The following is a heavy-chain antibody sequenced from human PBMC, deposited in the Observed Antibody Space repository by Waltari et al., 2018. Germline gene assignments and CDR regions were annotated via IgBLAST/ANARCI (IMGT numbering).Heavy chain of an antibody. Sequence: EVQLVESGGGLVQPGGSLRLSCAASGLTIRGYWMHWVRQAPGKGPVGISRINSDESSTNYADSVRGRFTISRDNAKNTLYLQMDSLRVEDTAVYYCVRYSSGSFDWGQGTLVTVSS. CDR3: VRYSSGSFD. D-gene: IGHD6-19*01. J-gene: IGHJ4*02. V-gene: IGHV3-74*01. CDR1: GLTIRGYW. CDR2: INSDESST.